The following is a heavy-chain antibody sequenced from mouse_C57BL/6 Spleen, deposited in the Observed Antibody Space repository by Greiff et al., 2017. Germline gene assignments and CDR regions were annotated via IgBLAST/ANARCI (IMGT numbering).Heavy chain of an antibody. CDR1: GYTFTSYW. J-gene: IGHJ4*01. CDR2: IHPNIGST. V-gene: IGHV1-64*01. CDR3: ARSKPGNAMDY. Sequence: QVQLQQPGAELVKPGASVKLSCKASGYTFTSYWMHWVKQRPGQGLEWIGMIHPNIGSTNYNEKFKSKATLTVDKSSSTAYMQLSSLTSEDSAVYYCARSKPGNAMDYWGQGTSVTVSS.